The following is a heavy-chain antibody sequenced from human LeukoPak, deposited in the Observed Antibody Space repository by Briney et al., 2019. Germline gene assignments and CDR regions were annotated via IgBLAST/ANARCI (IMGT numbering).Heavy chain of an antibody. CDR3: ARDGNPWNLDV. Sequence: PSETLSLTCAVYGGSFSGYYWSWIRQPPGKGLEWIGEINHRGSTNYNPSLKSRVTISVDTSKNQFSLQLSSVTAADTGVYYCARDGNPWNLDVWGRGTLVTVSS. V-gene: IGHV4-34*01. J-gene: IGHJ2*01. CDR1: GGSFSGYY. D-gene: IGHD1-14*01. CDR2: INHRGST.